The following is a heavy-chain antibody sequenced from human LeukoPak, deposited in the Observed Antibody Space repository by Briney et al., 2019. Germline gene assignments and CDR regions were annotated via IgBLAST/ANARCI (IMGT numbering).Heavy chain of an antibody. V-gene: IGHV3-33*01. D-gene: IGHD2-2*01. CDR3: ARSLAVVPAIDAFDI. CDR2: IWYDGSNK. J-gene: IGHJ3*02. CDR1: GFTFSSYG. Sequence: SGGSLRLSCAASGFTFSSYGMHWVRQAPGKGLEWVAVIWYDGSNKYYADSVKGRFTISRDNSKNTLYLQMNSLRAEDTAVYYCARSLAVVPAIDAFDIWGQGTMVTVSS.